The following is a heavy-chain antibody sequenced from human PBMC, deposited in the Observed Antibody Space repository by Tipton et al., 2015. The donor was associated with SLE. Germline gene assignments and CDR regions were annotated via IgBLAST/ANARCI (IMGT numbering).Heavy chain of an antibody. V-gene: IGHV4-31*03. CDR3: ARDYTGYGRYYYGMDV. CDR1: GGSISSGGSY. D-gene: IGHD5-18*01. J-gene: IGHJ6*04. Sequence: TLSLTCTVSGGSISSGGSYWNWIRQRPGKGLEWIGYIHHRGGTYSSPSLRSRVIISVDTSKNQFSLKLTSVTAADTAVYYCARDYTGYGRYYYGMDVWGKGTTVTVSS. CDR2: IHHRGGT.